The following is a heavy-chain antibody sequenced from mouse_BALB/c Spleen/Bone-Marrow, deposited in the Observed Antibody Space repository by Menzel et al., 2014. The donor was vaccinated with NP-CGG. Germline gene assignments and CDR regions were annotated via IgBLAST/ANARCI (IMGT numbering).Heavy chain of an antibody. CDR2: NYPGDGDT. V-gene: IGHV1-80*01. J-gene: IGHJ4*01. CDR3: ARWLPAMDY. Sequence: VQRVESGAELVRPGSSVKISCKASGYAFSSYWMSWVKQRPGQGLEWIGQNYPGDGDTNYNGKFKGKATLTADKSSSTAYMQLSSLTSEDSAVYFCARWLPAMDYWGQGTSVTVSS. CDR1: GYAFSSYW. D-gene: IGHD2-2*01.